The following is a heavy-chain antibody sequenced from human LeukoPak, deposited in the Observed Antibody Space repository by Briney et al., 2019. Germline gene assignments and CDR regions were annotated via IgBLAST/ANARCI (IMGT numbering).Heavy chain of an antibody. CDR3: AKVATLGAARPVGTWFDP. D-gene: IGHD6-6*01. J-gene: IGHJ5*02. V-gene: IGHV3-33*06. CDR1: GFTFSSYG. CDR2: IWYDGSNK. Sequence: GGSLRLSCAASGFTFSSYGVHWVRQAPGKGLEWVAVIWYDGSNKYYADSVKGRFTISRDNSKNTLYLQMNSLRAEDTAVYYCAKVATLGAARPVGTWFDPWGQGTLVTVSS.